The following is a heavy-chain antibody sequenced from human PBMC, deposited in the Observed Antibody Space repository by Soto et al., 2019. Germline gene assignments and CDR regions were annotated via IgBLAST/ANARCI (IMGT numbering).Heavy chain of an antibody. Sequence: ASVKVSCKASGYTFTSYGISWVRQAPGQGLEWMGWISAYNGNTNYAQKLQGRVTMTTDTSTSTAYMELRSLRSDDTAVYYCASCNYYDSSGYYYYWGQGTLVTVSS. CDR2: ISAYNGNT. V-gene: IGHV1-18*04. CDR3: ASCNYYDSSGYYYY. J-gene: IGHJ4*02. CDR1: GYTFTSYG. D-gene: IGHD3-22*01.